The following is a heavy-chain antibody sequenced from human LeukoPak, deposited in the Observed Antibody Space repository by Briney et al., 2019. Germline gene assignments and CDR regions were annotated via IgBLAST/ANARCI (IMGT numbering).Heavy chain of an antibody. J-gene: IGHJ4*02. CDR1: GGSISYYY. CDR2: IYYTGST. V-gene: IGHV4-59*01. CDR3: ARATRYNWNDDRYYFDY. Sequence: PSETLSLTCTVSGGSISYYYWNWIRQPPGKGLEWIGQIYYTGSTKHNPSLKSRLTISVDTSKNQFSLRLSSVTAADTALYYCARATRYNWNDDRYYFDYWGQGTLVTVSS. D-gene: IGHD1-1*01.